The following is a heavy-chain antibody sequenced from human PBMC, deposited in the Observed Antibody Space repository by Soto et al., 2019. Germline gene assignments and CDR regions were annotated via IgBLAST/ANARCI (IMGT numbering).Heavy chain of an antibody. Sequence: SQTLSLTCAISGDSVSSNSAAWNWIRQSPSRGLEWLGRTYYRSKWYNDYAVSVKSRITINPDTSKNQFSLQLNSVTPEDTAVYYCARVYLTTRVGLYGMDVWGQGTTVTVSS. D-gene: IGHD1-1*01. CDR2: TYYRSKWYN. V-gene: IGHV6-1*01. CDR3: ARVYLTTRVGLYGMDV. CDR1: GDSVSSNSAA. J-gene: IGHJ6*02.